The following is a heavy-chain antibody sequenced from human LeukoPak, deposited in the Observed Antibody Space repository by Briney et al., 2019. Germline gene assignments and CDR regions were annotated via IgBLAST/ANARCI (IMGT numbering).Heavy chain of an antibody. Sequence: GESLKISCQASGYSFTNYWIGWVRQMPGKGLEWMAIINPGDSDTRYSPSFQGQVTISADRSISTAYLQWSSLKASDTAMYYCARASRDGYNQNFDYWGQGTLVTVSS. V-gene: IGHV5-51*01. CDR1: GYSFTNYW. CDR3: ARASRDGYNQNFDY. J-gene: IGHJ4*02. CDR2: INPGDSDT. D-gene: IGHD5-24*01.